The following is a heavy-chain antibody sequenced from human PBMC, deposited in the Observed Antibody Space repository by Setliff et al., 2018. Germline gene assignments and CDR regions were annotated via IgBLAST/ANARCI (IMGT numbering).Heavy chain of an antibody. Sequence: PGESLKISCAASGFTFSNYGMNWVRQAPGRGLEWVSSISSGSHYIYYADSAKGRFTISRDNAKKSLYLQMNSLRAADTAIYYCARGDPGFVVAVSDYRGQGTLVTVSS. D-gene: IGHD2-15*01. CDR2: ISSGSHYI. CDR1: GFTFSNYG. CDR3: ARGDPGFVVAVSDY. V-gene: IGHV3-21*01. J-gene: IGHJ4*02.